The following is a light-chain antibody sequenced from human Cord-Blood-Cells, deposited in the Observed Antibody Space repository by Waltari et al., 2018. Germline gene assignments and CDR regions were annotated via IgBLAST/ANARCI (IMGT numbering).Light chain of an antibody. CDR1: QSVSSSY. V-gene: IGKV3-20*01. Sequence: LTQSPGTLSLSPGVRATLSCRASQSVSSSYLAWYQQKPGQAPRLLIYGASSRATGIPDRFSGSGSGTDFTLTISRLEPEDFAVYYCQQYGSSPFTFGPGTKVDIK. CDR2: GAS. CDR3: QQYGSSPFT. J-gene: IGKJ3*01.